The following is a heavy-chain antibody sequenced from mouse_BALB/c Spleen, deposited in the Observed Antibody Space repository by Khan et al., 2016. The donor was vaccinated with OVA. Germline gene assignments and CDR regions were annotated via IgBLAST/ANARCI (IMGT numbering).Heavy chain of an antibody. V-gene: IGHV2-6-7*01. Sequence: QVQLKESGPGLVAPSQTLSITCTVSGFSLTGSGVNWVRQPPGKGLEWLGMIWGDGSTDYYSAINSRLSIIKDNSKSHVVLIMNSLHTDDTARYYCAREIYYDYEYYYAMDYWGQGTSVTVSS. CDR1: GFSLTGSG. CDR3: AREIYYDYEYYYAMDY. CDR2: IWGDGST. J-gene: IGHJ4*01. D-gene: IGHD2-4*01.